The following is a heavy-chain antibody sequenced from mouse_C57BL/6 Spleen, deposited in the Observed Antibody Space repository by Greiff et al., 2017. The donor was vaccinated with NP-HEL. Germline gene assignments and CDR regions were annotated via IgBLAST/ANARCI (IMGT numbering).Heavy chain of an antibody. Sequence: EVKLMESGGGLVQPGGSLSLSCAASGFTFTDYYMSWVRQPPGKALEWLGFIRNKANGYTTEYSASVKGRFTISRDNSQSILYLQMNALGAEDSATYYCARYMGSSYGFAYWGQGTLVTVSA. J-gene: IGHJ3*01. CDR3: ARYMGSSYGFAY. V-gene: IGHV7-3*01. D-gene: IGHD1-1*01. CDR2: IRNKANGYTT. CDR1: GFTFTDYY.